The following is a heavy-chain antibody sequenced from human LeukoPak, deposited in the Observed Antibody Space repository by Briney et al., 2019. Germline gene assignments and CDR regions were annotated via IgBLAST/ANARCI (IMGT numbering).Heavy chain of an antibody. V-gene: IGHV3-11*03. J-gene: IGHJ4*02. Sequence: PGVSLRLSCAASGFTFSDYYMSWIRQAPGKGLEWVSYISSSSSYTNYADSVKGRFTISRDNAKNSLYLQMNSLRAEDTAVYYCARTYYYDSSGYYPYYFDYWGQGTLVTVSS. CDR1: GFTFSDYY. D-gene: IGHD3-22*01. CDR2: ISSSSSYT. CDR3: ARTYYYDSSGYYPYYFDY.